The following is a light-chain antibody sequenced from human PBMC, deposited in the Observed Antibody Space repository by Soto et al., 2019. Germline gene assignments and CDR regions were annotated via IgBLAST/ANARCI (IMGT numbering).Light chain of an antibody. Sequence: ETVMTQSPATLSVSPGERATLSCRASQSVSSNLAWYQQKPGQAPRLLIYGASTRATGIPAKFSGSGSGTDFTLTISSLQSEDFAVYYCQQYNNWPRTFGQGTKVDIK. V-gene: IGKV3-15*01. CDR1: QSVSSN. CDR3: QQYNNWPRT. J-gene: IGKJ1*01. CDR2: GAS.